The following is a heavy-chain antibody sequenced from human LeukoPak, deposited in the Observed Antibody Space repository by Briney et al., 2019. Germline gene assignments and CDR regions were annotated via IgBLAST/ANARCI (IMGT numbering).Heavy chain of an antibody. Sequence: GASVKVSCKASGSTFSNYAISWVRQAPGQGLEWMGRSIPILGTSDNAQKFQSRVSITADKSTSTIYMELSSLTSDDTAVYYCARIPWERLSYWGQGTLVTVSS. CDR2: SIPILGTS. J-gene: IGHJ4*02. CDR3: ARIPWERLSY. V-gene: IGHV1-69*04. D-gene: IGHD1-1*01. CDR1: GSTFSNYA.